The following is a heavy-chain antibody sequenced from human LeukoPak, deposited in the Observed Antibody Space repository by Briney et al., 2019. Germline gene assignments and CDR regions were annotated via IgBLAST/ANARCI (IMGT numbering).Heavy chain of an antibody. J-gene: IGHJ3*01. CDR3: ARDRLRDIVGAPPADGFDV. V-gene: IGHV3-30-3*01. Sequence: GGSLRLSCAASGFTFSSYAMHWVRQPPGKGLEWVALISYDGGTKYYADSVKGRFTISRDNSKNTLYLEMNSLRPENTAVYYCARDRLRDIVGAPPADGFDVWGQGTMVTVSS. CDR1: GFTFSSYA. D-gene: IGHD2-15*01. CDR2: ISYDGGTK.